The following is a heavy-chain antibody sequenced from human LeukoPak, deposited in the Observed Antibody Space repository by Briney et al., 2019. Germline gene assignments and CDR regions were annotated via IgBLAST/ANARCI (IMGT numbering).Heavy chain of an antibody. Sequence: KPSETLSLTCTVSGGSISSSSYYWGWIRQPPGKGLEWIGSIYYSGSTYYNPSLKSRVTISVDTSKNQFSLKLSSVTAADTAVYYCARLDPTIFGVVILSGAFDIWGQGTMVTVSS. CDR3: ARLDPTIFGVVILSGAFDI. D-gene: IGHD3-3*01. V-gene: IGHV4-39*01. CDR2: IYYSGST. CDR1: GGSISSSSYY. J-gene: IGHJ3*02.